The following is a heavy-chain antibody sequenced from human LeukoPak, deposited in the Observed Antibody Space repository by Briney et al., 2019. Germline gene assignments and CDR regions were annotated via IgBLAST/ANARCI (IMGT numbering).Heavy chain of an antibody. D-gene: IGHD1-26*01. Sequence: PGRSLRLSCAASGFTFSSYGMHWVRQAPGEGLEWVAVISYDGSNKYYADSVKGRFTISRDNSKNTLYLQMNSLRAEDTAVYYCAKDIPWELLMYYFDYWGQGTLVTVTS. V-gene: IGHV3-30*18. CDR1: GFTFSSYG. CDR3: AKDIPWELLMYYFDY. J-gene: IGHJ4*02. CDR2: ISYDGSNK.